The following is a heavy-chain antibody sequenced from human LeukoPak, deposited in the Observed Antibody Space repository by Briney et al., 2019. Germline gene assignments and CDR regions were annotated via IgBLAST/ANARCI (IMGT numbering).Heavy chain of an antibody. V-gene: IGHV4-59*08. CDR3: ARLHYGGNYGYYYYYMDV. CDR1: GGSIRGYY. Sequence: SETLSLTCTVSGGSIRGYYWSWIRQPPGKGLEYIGYIYYSGITNYNPSLKSRVTISVDTSKNQFSLKLSSVTAADTAVYYRARLHYGGNYGYYYYYMDVWGKGTTVTISS. CDR2: IYYSGIT. J-gene: IGHJ6*03. D-gene: IGHD4-23*01.